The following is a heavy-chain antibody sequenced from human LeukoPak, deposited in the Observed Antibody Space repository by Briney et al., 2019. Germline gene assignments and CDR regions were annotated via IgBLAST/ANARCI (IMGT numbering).Heavy chain of an antibody. J-gene: IGHJ4*02. D-gene: IGHD1-20*01. Sequence: QPGGSLRLSCAASGFTFSSYAMHWVRQAPGKGLEYVSAISSNGGSTYYADSVKGRFTISRDNSKNTLYLQMGSLRPEDTAVYYCVRCAGNNCRPGGDYWGQGTLVTVSS. V-gene: IGHV3-64*02. CDR2: ISSNGGST. CDR3: VRCAGNNCRPGGDY. CDR1: GFTFSSYA.